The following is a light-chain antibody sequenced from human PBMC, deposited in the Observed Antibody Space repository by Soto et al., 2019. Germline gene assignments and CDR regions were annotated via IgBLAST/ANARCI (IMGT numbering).Light chain of an antibody. CDR3: EQSYSTPPWT. CDR1: QSISSY. CDR2: AAS. J-gene: IGKJ1*01. Sequence: DIQMTQSPSSLSASVGDRVTITCRASQSISSYLNRYQQKPGKAPKLLIYAASSLQSGVPSRFSGSGSGTDFTLTISSLQPEDVATYYCEQSYSTPPWTFGQGTKVESK. V-gene: IGKV1-39*01.